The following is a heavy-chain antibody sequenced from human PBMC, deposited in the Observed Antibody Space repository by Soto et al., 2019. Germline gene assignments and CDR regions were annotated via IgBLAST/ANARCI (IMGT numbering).Heavy chain of an antibody. D-gene: IGHD6-19*01. J-gene: IGHJ4*02. CDR1: GGTFSSYA. Sequence: SVKVSCKASGGTFSSYAISWVRQAPGQGLEWMGGIIPIFGTANYAQKFQGRVTITADESTSTAYMELSSLRSEDTAVYYCATEAQYSSGWFQTLYFDYWGQGTLVTVSS. V-gene: IGHV1-69*13. CDR2: IIPIFGTA. CDR3: ATEAQYSSGWFQTLYFDY.